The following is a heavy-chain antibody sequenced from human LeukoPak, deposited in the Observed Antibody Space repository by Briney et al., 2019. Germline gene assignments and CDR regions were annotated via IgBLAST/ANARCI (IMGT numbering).Heavy chain of an antibody. V-gene: IGHV3-23*01. CDR2: ISGSGGST. CDR3: AKGSRIELGISYYYYYYYMDV. D-gene: IGHD7-27*01. Sequence: GGSLRLSCVASGFTFSSRDWMTWVRQAPGKGLEWVSAISGSGGSTYYADSVKGRFTISRDNSKNTLYLQMNSLRAEDTAAYYCAKGSRIELGISYYYYYYYMDVWGKGTTVTISS. J-gene: IGHJ6*03. CDR1: GFTFSSRDW.